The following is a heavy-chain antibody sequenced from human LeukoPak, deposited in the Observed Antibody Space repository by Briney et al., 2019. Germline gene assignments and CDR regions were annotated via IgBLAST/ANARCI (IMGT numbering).Heavy chain of an antibody. J-gene: IGHJ4*02. D-gene: IGHD6-13*01. CDR3: ARDHTQQLGYFDY. Sequence: PGGSLRLSCAASGFTFSSYSMNWVRQAPGKGLEWVAFISYDGSNKYYADSVKGRFTISRDNSKNTLYLQMNSLRAEDTAVYYCARDHTQQLGYFDYWGQGTLVTVSS. CDR2: ISYDGSNK. V-gene: IGHV3-30*03. CDR1: GFTFSSYS.